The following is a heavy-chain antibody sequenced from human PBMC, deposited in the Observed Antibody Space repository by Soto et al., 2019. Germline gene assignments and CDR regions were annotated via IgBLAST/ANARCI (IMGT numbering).Heavy chain of an antibody. J-gene: IGHJ4*02. CDR2: IIPILGIA. Sequence: ASVKVSCKASGGTFSSYTISWVRQAPGQGLEWMGRIIPILGIANYAQKFQGRVTITADKSTSTAYMELSSLRSEDTAVYYCARGGYDILTGYYVFYYWGQGTLVTVSS. CDR3: ARGGYDILTGYYVFYY. CDR1: GGTFSSYT. V-gene: IGHV1-69*02. D-gene: IGHD3-9*01.